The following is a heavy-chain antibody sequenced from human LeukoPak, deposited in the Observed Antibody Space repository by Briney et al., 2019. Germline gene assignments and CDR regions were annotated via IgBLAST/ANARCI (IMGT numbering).Heavy chain of an antibody. CDR3: ARHVIPTVTYNWFDP. J-gene: IGHJ5*02. D-gene: IGHD4-17*01. V-gene: IGHV5-10-1*01. Sequence: RGESLKISCKGSGYSFTSYWISWVRQMPGEGLEWMGRIDPSDSYTNYSPSFQGHVTISADKSISTAYLQWSSLKASDTAMYYCARHVIPTVTYNWFDPWGQGTLVTVSS. CDR2: IDPSDSYT. CDR1: GYSFTSYW.